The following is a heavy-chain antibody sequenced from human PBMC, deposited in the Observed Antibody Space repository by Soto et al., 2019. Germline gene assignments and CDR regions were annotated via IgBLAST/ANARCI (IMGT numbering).Heavy chain of an antibody. CDR1: GGSISSYY. CDR3: ARLEGCGELSDYHYYMDV. J-gene: IGHJ6*03. CDR2: IYYSGST. V-gene: IGHV4-59*08. D-gene: IGHD3-10*01. Sequence: SETLSLTCTVSGGSISSYYWSWIRQPPGKGLEWIGYIYYSGSTNYNPSLKSRVTISVDTSKNQFSLKLSSVTAADTAVYYCARLEGCGELSDYHYYMDVWGKGTTVNLSS.